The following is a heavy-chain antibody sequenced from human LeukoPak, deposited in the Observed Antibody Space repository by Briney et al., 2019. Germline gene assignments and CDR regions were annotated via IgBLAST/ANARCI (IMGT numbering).Heavy chain of an antibody. Sequence: PSETLSLTCTVSGGSISSYYWSWIRQPPGKGLEWIGYIYYSGSTYYNPSLKSRVTISVDTSKNQFSLKLSSVTAADTAVYYCARDVIWGYDSSGYFDYWGQGTLVTVSS. V-gene: IGHV4-59*12. CDR3: ARDVIWGYDSSGYFDY. J-gene: IGHJ4*02. CDR2: IYYSGST. D-gene: IGHD3-22*01. CDR1: GGSISSYY.